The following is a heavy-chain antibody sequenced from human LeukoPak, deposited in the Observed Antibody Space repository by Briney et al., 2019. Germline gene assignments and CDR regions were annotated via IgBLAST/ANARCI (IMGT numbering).Heavy chain of an antibody. CDR2: ICWNSGSI. D-gene: IGHD3-22*01. Sequence: GESLTLSCAASGFNFDDYAMHWVRQSPGKGLEWVSCICWNSGSIAYADSVKGRFTISSDNSKNALFLQMNSLRTDDTALYYCGKDIGFRTLMVVHTPDSWGQGTPVTVSS. V-gene: IGHV3-9*01. J-gene: IGHJ4*02. CDR3: GKDIGFRTLMVVHTPDS. CDR1: GFNFDDYA.